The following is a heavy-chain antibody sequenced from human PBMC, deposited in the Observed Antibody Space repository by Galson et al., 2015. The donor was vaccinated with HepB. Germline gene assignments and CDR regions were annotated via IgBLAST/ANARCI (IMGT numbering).Heavy chain of an antibody. D-gene: IGHD3-10*01. CDR1: GFTFSSYA. J-gene: IGHJ4*02. Sequence: SLRLSCAASGFTFSSYAMHWVRQAPGKGLEWVAVISYDGSNKYYADSVKGRFTISRDNSKNTLYLQMNSLRAEDTAVYYCARDGGMVRGVLSYWGQGTLVTVSS. V-gene: IGHV3-30*04. CDR2: ISYDGSNK. CDR3: ARDGGMVRGVLSY.